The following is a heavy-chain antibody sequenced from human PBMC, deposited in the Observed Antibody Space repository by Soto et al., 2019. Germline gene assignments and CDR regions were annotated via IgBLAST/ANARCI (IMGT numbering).Heavy chain of an antibody. V-gene: IGHV1-3*01. J-gene: IGHJ4*02. Sequence: ASVKVSCKASGYTFTSYAMHWVRQAPGQRLEWMGWINAGNGNTKYSQKFQGRVTITRDTSASTAYMELSSLRSEDTAVYYCAREGYCSSTSCSVLFDYWGQGTLVTVS. CDR2: INAGNGNT. CDR3: AREGYCSSTSCSVLFDY. CDR1: GYTFTSYA. D-gene: IGHD2-2*01.